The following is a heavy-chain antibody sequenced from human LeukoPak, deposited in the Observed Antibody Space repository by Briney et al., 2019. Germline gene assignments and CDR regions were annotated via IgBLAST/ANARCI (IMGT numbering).Heavy chain of an antibody. V-gene: IGHV1-18*01. CDR3: AREDSLMDFWSGYSDY. Sequence: GASVKVSCKASGYTFTSYAISWVRQAPGQGLEWMGWISTYNGHTNCAQKLQGRVTMTTDTSTSTAYMELRSLRSDDTAVYYCAREDSLMDFWSGYSDYWGQGTLVTFSS. CDR1: GYTFTSYA. CDR2: ISTYNGHT. J-gene: IGHJ4*02. D-gene: IGHD3-3*01.